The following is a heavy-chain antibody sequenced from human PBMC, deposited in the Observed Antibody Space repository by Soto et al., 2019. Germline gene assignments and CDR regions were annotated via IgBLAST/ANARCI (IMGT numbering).Heavy chain of an antibody. J-gene: IGHJ4*02. Sequence: GGSLRLSCSASGFRFNTIGMHWVRQAPGKGLEWVAVVSHDEGVRYYADSVKGRFTISRDNPRNTLYLQMNSLRVEDTAVYYCAKVPGLEWLPFYFDYWGQGTLVTVSS. CDR2: VSHDEGVR. D-gene: IGHD3-3*01. CDR3: AKVPGLEWLPFYFDY. V-gene: IGHV3-30*18. CDR1: GFRFNTIG.